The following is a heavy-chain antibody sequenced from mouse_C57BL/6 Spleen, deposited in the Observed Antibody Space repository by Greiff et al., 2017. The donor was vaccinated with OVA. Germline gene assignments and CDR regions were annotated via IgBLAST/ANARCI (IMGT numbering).Heavy chain of an antibody. CDR1: GYTFTSYW. CDR3: ARSPDYDDAMDY. J-gene: IGHJ4*01. CDR2: IYPGSGST. Sequence: QVQLQQPGAELVKPGASVKMSCKASGYTFTSYWITWVKQRPGQGLEWIGDIYPGSGSTNYNEKFKSKATLTVDTSSSTAYMQLSSLTSEDSAVYCCARSPDYDDAMDYWGQGTSVTVSS. V-gene: IGHV1-55*01. D-gene: IGHD2-4*01.